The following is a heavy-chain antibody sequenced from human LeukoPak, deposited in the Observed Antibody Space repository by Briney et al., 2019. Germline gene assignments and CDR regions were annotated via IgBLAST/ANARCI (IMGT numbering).Heavy chain of an antibody. Sequence: GGSLRLSCAASGFTFSDYYMSWIRQAPGKGLEWVSYISSSGSTIYYADSVKGRFTISRDNAKNSLYLQMNSLRAEDTAVYYCARDSSSWTYAFDIWGQGTMVTVSS. CDR1: GFTFSDYY. CDR3: ARDSSSWTYAFDI. D-gene: IGHD6-13*01. V-gene: IGHV3-11*01. CDR2: ISSSGSTI. J-gene: IGHJ3*02.